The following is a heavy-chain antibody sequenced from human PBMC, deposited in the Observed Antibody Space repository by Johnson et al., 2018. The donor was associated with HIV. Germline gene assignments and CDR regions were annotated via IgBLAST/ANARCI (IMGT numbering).Heavy chain of an antibody. CDR2: ISWNSGNI. CDR1: GFTFDDYA. V-gene: IGHV3-9*01. J-gene: IGHJ3*02. CDR3: ARDRQAVRGTFDI. D-gene: IGHD6-19*01. Sequence: VQLVESGGGLVQPGRSLRLSCAASGFTFDDYAMNWVRQAPGKGLEWVSNISWNSGNIGYADSVKGRFTISRDNAKNSLYLQMNSLRAEDTALYYCARDRQAVRGTFDIWGQGTMVTVSS.